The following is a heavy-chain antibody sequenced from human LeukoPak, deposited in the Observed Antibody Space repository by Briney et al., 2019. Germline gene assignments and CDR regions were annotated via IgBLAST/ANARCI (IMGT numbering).Heavy chain of an antibody. J-gene: IGHJ4*02. CDR2: ISHDGGNK. V-gene: IGHV3-30*18. CDR3: AKDRYSSSALFAITPFDY. Sequence: PGGSLRLSCGTSGFSFSAYGMHWVRQAPGKGLEWVAVISHDGGNKFYADSVKGRFTISRDNSQNTMTLQMNSLRAEDTAVYYCAKDRYSSSALFAITPFDYWGQGTLITVSS. CDR1: GFSFSAYG. D-gene: IGHD6-13*01.